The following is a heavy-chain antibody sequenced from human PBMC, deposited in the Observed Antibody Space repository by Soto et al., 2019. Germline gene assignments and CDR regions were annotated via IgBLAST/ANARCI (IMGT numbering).Heavy chain of an antibody. Sequence: SETLSLTCTVSCGTMSDYYWSWIRQPPGKGLEWIGYINSSGNTNYNPSLKNRVTISVDTSKNHFSLKLGSVTAADTAVYYCARETILVVGATYHDAFDMWGQGTMVTVSS. D-gene: IGHD2-15*01. CDR1: CGTMSDYY. CDR3: ARETILVVGATYHDAFDM. V-gene: IGHV4-59*01. CDR2: INSSGNT. J-gene: IGHJ3*02.